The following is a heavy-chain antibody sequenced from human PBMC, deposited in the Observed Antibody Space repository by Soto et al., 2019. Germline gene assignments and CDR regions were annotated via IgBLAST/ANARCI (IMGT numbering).Heavy chain of an antibody. CDR1: GGSFSTHY. CDR2: INHSGSN. D-gene: IGHD3-9*01. Sequence: SETLSLTCVVSGGSFSTHYYNWIRQSPGKGLEWIGEINHSGSNNYSPSLKSRVTMSLDTSKNQFSLKLTSVTAADTAVYYCARGGSNDWQVAFDIWGQGTMVTVSS. J-gene: IGHJ3*02. CDR3: ARGGSNDWQVAFDI. V-gene: IGHV4-34*01.